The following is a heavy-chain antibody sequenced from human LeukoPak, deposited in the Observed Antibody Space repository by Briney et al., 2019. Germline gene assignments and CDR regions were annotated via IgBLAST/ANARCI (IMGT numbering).Heavy chain of an antibody. CDR2: IYDTGRT. Sequence: SETLSLTCTVSGGSISSYSWTWIRQSPGKGLEWIGYIYDTGRTSYNPSLKSRVTISVDTSRNQFSLKLTSVSVVDTAVYYCVRGARSGIYGWFDPWGQGILVTVSS. CDR3: VRGARSGIYGWFDP. J-gene: IGHJ5*02. D-gene: IGHD1-26*01. CDR1: GGSISSYS. V-gene: IGHV4-59*01.